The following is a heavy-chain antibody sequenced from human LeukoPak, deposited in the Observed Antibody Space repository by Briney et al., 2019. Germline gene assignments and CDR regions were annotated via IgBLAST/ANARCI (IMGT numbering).Heavy chain of an antibody. Sequence: PGGSLRLSCAASGFTFDDHGMSWVRQAPGKGLEWVSHINWNGASIGYADSVKGRFTISGDNAKTSLYLQMNSLRAEDTALYYCARHIAAAGTNWFDPWGQGTLVTVSS. CDR3: ARHIAAAGTNWFDP. D-gene: IGHD6-13*01. CDR1: GFTFDDHG. V-gene: IGHV3-20*04. CDR2: INWNGASI. J-gene: IGHJ5*02.